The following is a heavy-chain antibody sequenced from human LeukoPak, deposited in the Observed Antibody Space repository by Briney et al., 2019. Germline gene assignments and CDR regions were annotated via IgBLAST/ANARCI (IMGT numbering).Heavy chain of an antibody. CDR1: GFTFSGYG. V-gene: IGHV3-30*02. J-gene: IGHJ6*03. CDR3: ATLYHDQSLWHYYYYYMDV. Sequence: GGSLRLSCAASGFTFSGYGMHWVRQAPGKGLEWVAFIRYDGSNKYYADSVKGRFTISRDNSKNTLYLQMNSLRAEDTAVYYCATLYHDQSLWHYYYYYMDVWGKGTTVTVSS. CDR2: IRYDGSNK. D-gene: IGHD2-21*01.